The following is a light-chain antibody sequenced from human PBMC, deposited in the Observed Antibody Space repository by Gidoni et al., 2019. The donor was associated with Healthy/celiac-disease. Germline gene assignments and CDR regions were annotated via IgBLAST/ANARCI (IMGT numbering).Light chain of an antibody. V-gene: IGLV2-23*02. CDR1: SSDVGSYNL. CDR2: EVS. CDR3: CSYAGSSTPYVV. J-gene: IGLJ2*01. Sequence: QSALTQPASVSGSPGQSITISCTGTSSDVGSYNLVSWYQQHPGKAPKLMIHEVSKRPSGVSNRFSGSKSGNTASLTISGLQAEDEADYYCCSYAGSSTPYVVFGGGTKLXVX.